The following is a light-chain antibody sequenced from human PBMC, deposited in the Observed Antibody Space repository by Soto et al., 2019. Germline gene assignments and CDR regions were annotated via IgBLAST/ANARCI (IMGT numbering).Light chain of an antibody. CDR2: EVT. CDR3: LSYSGSSSSYV. V-gene: IGLV2-14*01. CDR1: SSDVGGYNY. Sequence: QSVLTQPASVSGSPGQSITISRSGTSSDVGGYNYVSWYQQNPGKAPKLMIYEVTNRPSGVSSRFSGSKSGNTAYLTISGLQAEDEADYCCLSYSGSSSSYVFGTGTKVTVL. J-gene: IGLJ1*01.